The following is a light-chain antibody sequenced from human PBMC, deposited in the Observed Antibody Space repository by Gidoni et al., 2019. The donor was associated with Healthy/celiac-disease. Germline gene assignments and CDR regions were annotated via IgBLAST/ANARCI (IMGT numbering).Light chain of an antibody. CDR3: QHQDT. CDR2: KAS. J-gene: IGKJ2*01. V-gene: IGKV1-5*03. CDR1: QSISSW. Sequence: DIQMTQSPSTLSASVGDRVTITCRASQSISSWLAWYQQKPGKAPKLLIYKASSLESGVPSRFCGSGFGTEFTLTISSLQPDDFATYYCQHQDTFGQGTKLEIK.